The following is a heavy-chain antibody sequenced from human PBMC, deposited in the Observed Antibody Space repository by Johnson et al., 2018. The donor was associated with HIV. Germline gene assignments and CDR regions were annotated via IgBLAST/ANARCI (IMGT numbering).Heavy chain of an antibody. Sequence: VQVVESGGGVVQSGRSLRLSCAASEFTFNTYAMHWVRQAPGKGLEWVGRIKSKTDGGTTDYAAPVTGRFTISRDDSKNTLYLQMNSLRAEDTAVYYCAREGRWGQGTMVTVSS. CDR3: AREGR. D-gene: IGHD3-10*01. V-gene: IGHV3-15*01. J-gene: IGHJ3*01. CDR1: EFTFNTYA. CDR2: IKSKTDGGTT.